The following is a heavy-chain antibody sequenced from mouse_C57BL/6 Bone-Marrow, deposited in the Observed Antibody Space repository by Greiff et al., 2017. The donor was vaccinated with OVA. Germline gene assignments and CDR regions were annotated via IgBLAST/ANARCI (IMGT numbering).Heavy chain of an antibody. CDR1: GFTFSSYG. Sequence: EVQLVESGGDLVKPGGSLKLSCAASGFTFSSYGMSWVRQTPDKRLEWVATISSGGSYTYYPDSVKGRFTISRDNAKNTLDLQMSSLKSEDTAMYYCARHAPAWFAYWGQGTLVTVSA. CDR2: ISSGGSYT. CDR3: ARHAPAWFAY. V-gene: IGHV5-6*01. J-gene: IGHJ3*01.